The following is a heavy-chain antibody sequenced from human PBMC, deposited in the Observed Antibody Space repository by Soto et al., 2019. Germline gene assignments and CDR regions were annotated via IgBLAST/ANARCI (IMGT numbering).Heavy chain of an antibody. CDR3: ARGACSGGSCYFNFFDY. Sequence: SETLSLTCTVSGDSISSSYWSWIRQPPGKRLEWIGYIYNSGSTHYNPSLESRITISVDTSKNQFSLKLNSVTAADTAMYFCARGACSGGSCYFNFFDYWGQGTLVTVSS. V-gene: IGHV4-59*01. D-gene: IGHD2-15*01. CDR1: GDSISSSY. J-gene: IGHJ4*02. CDR2: IYNSGST.